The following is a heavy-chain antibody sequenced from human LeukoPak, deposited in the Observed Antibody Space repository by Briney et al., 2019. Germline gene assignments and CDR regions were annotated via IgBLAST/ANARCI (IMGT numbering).Heavy chain of an antibody. J-gene: IGHJ6*03. CDR1: GYTFSAYY. Sequence: ASVTVSCKASGYTFSAYYMNWVRQAPGQGLEWMGWINPNSGGTNYAQKFQGRVTMTRDTSISTAYMELSGLISDDTAVYYCARDRERYRNYYYSMDVWGKGTTVSVSS. CDR3: ARDRERYRNYYYSMDV. CDR2: INPNSGGT. D-gene: IGHD2-15*01. V-gene: IGHV1-2*02.